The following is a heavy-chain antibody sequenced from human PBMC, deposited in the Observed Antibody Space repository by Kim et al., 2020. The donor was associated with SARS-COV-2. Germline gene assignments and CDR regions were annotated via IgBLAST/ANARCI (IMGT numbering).Heavy chain of an antibody. Sequence: GGSLRLSCAASGFTFGDYAMHWVRQAPGKGLEWVSGISWNSGSMGYADSVKGRFTISRDNAKNSLYLQMNSLRAEDTALYYCAKDKDWWLLYYFDYWGQGTLVTVSS. J-gene: IGHJ4*02. V-gene: IGHV3-9*01. CDR1: GFTFGDYA. CDR3: AKDKDWWLLYYFDY. CDR2: ISWNSGSM. D-gene: IGHD2-21*01.